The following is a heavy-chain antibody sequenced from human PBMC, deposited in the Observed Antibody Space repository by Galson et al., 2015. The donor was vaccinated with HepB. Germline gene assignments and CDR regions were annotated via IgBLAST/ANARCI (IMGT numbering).Heavy chain of an antibody. CDR3: ARTYCSGGNCYSNFDY. Sequence: SLRLSCAASGFTFSSYSMNWVRQAPGKGLEWVSYISSSSSTIYYADSVKGRFTISRDNAKNSLYLQMNSLRAEDTALYYCARTYCSGGNCYSNFDYWGQGTLVTVSS. CDR2: ISSSSSTI. D-gene: IGHD2-15*01. J-gene: IGHJ4*02. V-gene: IGHV3-48*01. CDR1: GFTFSSYS.